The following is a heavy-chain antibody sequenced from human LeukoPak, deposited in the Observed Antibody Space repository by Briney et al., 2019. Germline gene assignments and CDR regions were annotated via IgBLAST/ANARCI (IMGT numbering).Heavy chain of an antibody. Sequence: GGSLRLSCAASGFTFSSYGMHWVRQAPGKGLEWVAFIRYDGSNTYYADSVRGRFTISRDNSKNTLYLQMNSLRAEDTAVYYCVGGSGSRRWVDYWGQGTLVTVSS. V-gene: IGHV3-30*02. D-gene: IGHD3-10*01. CDR1: GFTFSSYG. CDR3: VGGSGSRRWVDY. CDR2: IRYDGSNT. J-gene: IGHJ4*02.